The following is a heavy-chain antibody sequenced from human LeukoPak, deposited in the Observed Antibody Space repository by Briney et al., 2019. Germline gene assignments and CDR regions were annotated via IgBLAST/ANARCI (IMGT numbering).Heavy chain of an antibody. CDR2: IRPEGTTT. J-gene: IGHJ4*02. D-gene: IGHD3-9*01. V-gene: IGHV3-74*03. CDR1: GLTFSTYW. CDR3: ARDLDWILFDY. Sequence: GGSLRLSCAASGLTFSTYWMHWVRQAPGKGLVWVSRIRPEGTTTAYADSVKGRFTISRDNAKNTLFLQMNSLSAEDTAVYYCARDLDWILFDYWGQGTLVTVSS.